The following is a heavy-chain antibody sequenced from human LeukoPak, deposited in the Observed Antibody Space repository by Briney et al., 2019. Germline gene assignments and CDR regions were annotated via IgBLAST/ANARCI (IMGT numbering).Heavy chain of an antibody. J-gene: IGHJ4*02. Sequence: SETLSLTCTVSGYSISNGYYWDWIRQPPERGLEWIGNIYRSASTSYNPSLKSRVTISVDTSKNQFSLKVNSETAADTAIYYCARRHSSRWFYYWGQGTLVTVSS. CDR2: IYRSAST. D-gene: IGHD6-19*01. V-gene: IGHV4-38-2*02. CDR1: GYSISNGYY. CDR3: ARRHSSRWFYY.